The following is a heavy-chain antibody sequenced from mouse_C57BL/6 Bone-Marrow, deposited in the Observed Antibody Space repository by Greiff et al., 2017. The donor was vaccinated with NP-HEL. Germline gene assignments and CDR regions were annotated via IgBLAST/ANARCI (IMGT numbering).Heavy chain of an antibody. V-gene: IGHV1-54*01. J-gene: IGHJ2*01. Sequence: VQLQESGAELVRPGTSVKVSCKASGYAFTNYLIEWVEQRPGQGLEWIGVINPGSGGTNYNEKFKGKATLTADKSSSTAYMQLSSLTSEDSAVYFCARWPFDYWGQGTTLTVSS. CDR2: INPGSGGT. CDR1: GYAFTNYL. CDR3: ARWPFDY.